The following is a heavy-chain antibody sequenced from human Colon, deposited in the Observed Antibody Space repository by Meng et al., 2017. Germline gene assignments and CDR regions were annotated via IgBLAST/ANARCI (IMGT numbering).Heavy chain of an antibody. J-gene: IGHJ2*01. CDR3: ARVTTMERWSFDL. Sequence: GESLKISCAASGFTLTDHHIDWVRQAPGKGLEWVGRTTNKANGYIGKSAASVKGRFTFSRDDSKNSLYLQMNSLKTEDTAVYYCARVTTMERWSFDLWGRGSLVTVSS. D-gene: IGHD4-11*01. V-gene: IGHV3-72*01. CDR1: GFTLTDHH. CDR2: TTNKANGYIG.